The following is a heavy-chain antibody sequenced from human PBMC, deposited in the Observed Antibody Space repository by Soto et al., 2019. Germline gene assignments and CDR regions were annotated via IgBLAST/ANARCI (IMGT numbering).Heavy chain of an antibody. CDR2: ISAYNGNT. CDR1: GYTFTSYG. V-gene: IGHV1-18*01. J-gene: IGHJ4*02. CDR3: ARAGGDYVWGSYHKYFDY. Sequence: GASVKVSCKASGYTFTSYGISWVRQAPGQGLEWMGWISAYNGNTNYAQKLQGRVTMTTDTSTSTAYMELRSLRSDDTAVYYFARAGGDYVWGSYHKYFDYWGQGTLVTVSS. D-gene: IGHD3-16*02.